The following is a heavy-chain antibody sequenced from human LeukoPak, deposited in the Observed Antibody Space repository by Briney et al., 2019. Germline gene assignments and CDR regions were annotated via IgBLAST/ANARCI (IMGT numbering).Heavy chain of an antibody. CDR3: ARVNSYGLWYFDL. CDR2: IYHSGST. V-gene: IGHV4-30-2*01. Sequence: PSETLSLTCAVSGGSIGSGGYPWSWIRQPPGKGLEWIGYIYHSGSTYYNPSLKSRVTISVDRSKNQFSLKLSSVTAADTAVYSCARVNSYGLWYFDLWGRGTLVTVSS. J-gene: IGHJ2*01. CDR1: GGSIGSGGYP. D-gene: IGHD5-18*01.